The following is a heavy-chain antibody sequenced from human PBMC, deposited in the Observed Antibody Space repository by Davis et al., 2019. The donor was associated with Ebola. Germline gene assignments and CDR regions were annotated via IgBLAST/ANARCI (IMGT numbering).Heavy chain of an antibody. D-gene: IGHD2-8*02. J-gene: IGHJ3*02. V-gene: IGHV5-51*01. Sequence: GESLKISCKGFGYNFTTYWIGWVRQMPGKGLEWMGNIYPGDSDTRYNPSFRGRVTISADKSINTAFLQWSSLRASDTAMYYCASLRRTITGMDDAFDIWSQGTMVTVSS. CDR3: ASLRRTITGMDDAFDI. CDR1: GYNFTTYW. CDR2: IYPGDSDT.